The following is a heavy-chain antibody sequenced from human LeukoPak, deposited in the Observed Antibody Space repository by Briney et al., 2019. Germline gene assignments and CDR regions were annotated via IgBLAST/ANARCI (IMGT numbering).Heavy chain of an antibody. Sequence: GGSLRLSCAASGFTFSSYAMSWVRQAPGKGLEWVSAISGSGGSTYYADSVKGRFTISRDNSKNTLYLQMNSLRAEDTAVYYCAKDGSTSWPYYYYGMDVWGQGTTVTVSS. V-gene: IGHV3-23*01. J-gene: IGHJ6*02. CDR1: GFTFSSYA. CDR3: AKDGSTSWPYYYYGMDV. D-gene: IGHD2-2*01. CDR2: ISGSGGST.